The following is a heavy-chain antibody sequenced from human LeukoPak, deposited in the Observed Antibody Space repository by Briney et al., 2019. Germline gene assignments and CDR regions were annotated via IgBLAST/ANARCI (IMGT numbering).Heavy chain of an antibody. CDR3: AGGYGSRSFSA. CDR2: IIYSGTS. CDR1: GFTLNDYY. D-gene: IGHD3-10*01. J-gene: IGHJ5*02. V-gene: IGHV3-11*01. Sequence: GGSLRLSCAASGFTLNDYYMSWIRQAPGKGLELIAYIIYSGTSYADSVKGRFTISRDNAESSLYLQMNSLRVEDTALYYCAGGYGSRSFSAWGQGTLVTVSS.